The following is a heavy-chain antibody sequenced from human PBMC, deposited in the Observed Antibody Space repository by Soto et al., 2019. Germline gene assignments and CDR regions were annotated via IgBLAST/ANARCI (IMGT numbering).Heavy chain of an antibody. J-gene: IGHJ5*02. CDR3: ARDRSTYGGGGTGEVKENWFDP. V-gene: IGHV4-59*01. CDR1: GGSISRYY. Sequence: SETLSLTCSVSGGSISRYYWSWIRQPPGKGLEWIGYAYYSGDTGYNPSLKSRVTMAVDTSKNQVSLKLSSVTAADTAVYYCARDRSTYGGGGTGEVKENWFDPWGQGALVTVS. CDR2: AYYSGDT. D-gene: IGHD2-8*01.